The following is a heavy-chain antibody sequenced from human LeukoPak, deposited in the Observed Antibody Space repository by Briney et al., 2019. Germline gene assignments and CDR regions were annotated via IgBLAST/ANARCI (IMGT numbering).Heavy chain of an antibody. J-gene: IGHJ4*02. V-gene: IGHV3-23*01. D-gene: IGHD5-18*01. Sequence: GGSLRLSCAASGFTFSSYGMPWVRQAPGKGLEWVSAISGSGGSTYYADSVKGRFTISRDNSKNTLYLQMNSLRAEDTAVYYCAKKIQLWTKLDYWGQGTLVTVSS. CDR1: GFTFSSYG. CDR2: ISGSGGST. CDR3: AKKIQLWTKLDY.